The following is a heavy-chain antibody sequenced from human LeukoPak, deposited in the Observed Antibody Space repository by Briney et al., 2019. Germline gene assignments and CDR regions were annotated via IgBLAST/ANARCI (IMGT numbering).Heavy chain of an antibody. V-gene: IGHV4-59*08. Sequence: SETLSLTCTVSGGSLSSYYWSWIRQPPGKGLEWIGYIYYSGSTNYNPSLKSRVTISVDTSKNQFSLKLSSVTAADTAVYYCARHSSYCSGGSCYGDYFDYWGQGTLVTVSS. CDR3: ARHSSYCSGGSCYGDYFDY. CDR1: GGSLSSYY. CDR2: IYYSGST. D-gene: IGHD2-15*01. J-gene: IGHJ4*02.